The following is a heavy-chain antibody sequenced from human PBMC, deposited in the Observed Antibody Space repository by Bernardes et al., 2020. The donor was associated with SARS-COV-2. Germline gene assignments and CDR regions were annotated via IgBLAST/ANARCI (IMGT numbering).Heavy chain of an antibody. J-gene: IGHJ4*02. CDR1: GFTFSTYA. V-gene: IGHV3-23*01. D-gene: IGHD2-2*01. CDR3: ARGALSTRHYY. Sequence: GGSLRLSCAASGFTFSTYAMSWVRQAPGKGLEWVSSISNSGTVAFYADSVKGRFTMSRDNSKNTVFLQMKSLRAEDSAVNYCARGALSTRHYYWGQGTLVTVSS. CDR2: ISNSGTVA.